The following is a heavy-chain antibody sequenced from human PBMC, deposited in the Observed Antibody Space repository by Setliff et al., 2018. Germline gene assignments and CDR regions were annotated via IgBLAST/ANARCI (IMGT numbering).Heavy chain of an antibody. CDR3: ARPGGSGSYGPPYYYGMDV. V-gene: IGHV1-69-2*01. D-gene: IGHD3-10*01. Sequence: GASVKVSCKASGYTFTDYYMHWVQQAPGKGLEWMGRVDPEDGETIYAEKFQGRVTITTDESTSTAYMELSSLRSEDTAVYYCARPGGSGSYGPPYYYGMDVWGQGTTVTVSS. J-gene: IGHJ6*02. CDR2: VDPEDGET. CDR1: GYTFTDYY.